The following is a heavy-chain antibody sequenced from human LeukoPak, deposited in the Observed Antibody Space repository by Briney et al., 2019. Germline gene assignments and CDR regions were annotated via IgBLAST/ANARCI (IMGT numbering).Heavy chain of an antibody. Sequence: GGSLRLSCAASGFTFSSYWMSWVRQAPGKGLEWVANIKQDGSEKYYVDSVKGRFTISRDNAKNSLYLQMNSLRAEDTAVYYCARIGDGSGSYWKEYYYYYMDVWGKGTTVTVSS. CDR3: ARIGDGSGSYWKEYYYYYMDV. CDR1: GFTFSSYW. D-gene: IGHD3-10*01. J-gene: IGHJ6*03. V-gene: IGHV3-7*01. CDR2: IKQDGSEK.